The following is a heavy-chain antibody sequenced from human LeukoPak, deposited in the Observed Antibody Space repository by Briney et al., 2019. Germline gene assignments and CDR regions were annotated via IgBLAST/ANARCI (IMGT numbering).Heavy chain of an antibody. J-gene: IGHJ2*01. Sequence: PGGSLRLSCAASGFTVSTNYMSWVRQAPEKGLEWVSIIYDSGTTYYADSVKGRFTISRDNSKNTLYLQMNSLRAEDTAVYYCARDGDGYIWLYFDLWGRGTLVTVSS. CDR2: IYDSGTT. CDR1: GFTVSTNY. CDR3: ARDGDGYIWLYFDL. V-gene: IGHV3-53*01. D-gene: IGHD5-24*01.